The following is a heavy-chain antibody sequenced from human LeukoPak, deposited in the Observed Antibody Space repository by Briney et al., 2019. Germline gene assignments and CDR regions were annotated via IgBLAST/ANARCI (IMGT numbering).Heavy chain of an antibody. D-gene: IGHD6-6*01. CDR1: GGTFSSYA. Sequence: ASVKVSCKASGGTFSSYAISWVRQAPGQGLEWMGRIIPILGIANYAQKFQGRVTMTRDTSTSTVYMELSSLGSEDTAVYYCARGYSSSGADPFDYWGQGTLVTVSS. V-gene: IGHV1-69*04. CDR2: IIPILGIA. CDR3: ARGYSSSGADPFDY. J-gene: IGHJ4*02.